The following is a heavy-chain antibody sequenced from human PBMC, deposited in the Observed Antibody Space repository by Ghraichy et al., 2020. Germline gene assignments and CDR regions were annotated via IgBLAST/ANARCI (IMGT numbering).Heavy chain of an antibody. J-gene: IGHJ4*02. V-gene: IGHV3-33*01. CDR1: GFTFSSYG. D-gene: IGHD3-3*01. CDR2: IWYDGSNK. Sequence: GGSLRLSCAASGFTFSSYGMHWVRQAPGKGLEWVAVIWYDGSNKYYADSVKGRFTISRDNSKNTLYLQMNSLRAEDTAVYYCAREHTVLRFLEWLPVPSDYWGQGTLVTVSS. CDR3: AREHTVLRFLEWLPVPSDY.